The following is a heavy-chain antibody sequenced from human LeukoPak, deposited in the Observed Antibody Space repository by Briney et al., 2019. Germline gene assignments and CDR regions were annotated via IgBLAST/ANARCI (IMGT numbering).Heavy chain of an antibody. CDR1: GFTFSSYW. J-gene: IGHJ4*02. CDR2: IKQDGSEK. CDR3: ARDLSSGYYLEAGYFDY. Sequence: GGSLRLSCAASGFTFSSYWMSWVRQAPGKGLEWVANIKQDGSEKYYVDSVKGRFTISRDNAKNSLYLQMNSLRAEDTAVYYCARDLSSGYYLEAGYFDYRGQGTLVTVSS. D-gene: IGHD3-22*01. V-gene: IGHV3-7*01.